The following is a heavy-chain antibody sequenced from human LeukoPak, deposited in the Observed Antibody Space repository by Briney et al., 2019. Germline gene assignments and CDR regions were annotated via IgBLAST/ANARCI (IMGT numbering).Heavy chain of an antibody. J-gene: IGHJ4*02. V-gene: IGHV3-7*01. CDR1: GFTFSSYW. Sequence: GGSLRLSCAASGFTFSSYWMSWVRQAPGKGLEWVANIKQDGSEKYYVDSVKGRFTISRDNAKNSLYLQMNSLRAEDTAVYYCAKDGNGERKYYFDYWGQGTLVTVSS. CDR2: IKQDGSEK. CDR3: AKDGNGERKYYFDY. D-gene: IGHD4-17*01.